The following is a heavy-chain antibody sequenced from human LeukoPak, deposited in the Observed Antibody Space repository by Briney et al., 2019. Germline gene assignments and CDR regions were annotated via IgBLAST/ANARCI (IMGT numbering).Heavy chain of an antibody. V-gene: IGHV1-18*01. D-gene: IGHD3-22*01. Sequence: ASVKVPCKASGYTFTSYGISWVRQAPGQGLEWMGWISAYNGNTNYAQKLQGRVTMTTDTSTSTAYMELRSLRSDDTAVYYCASVDDSSGSHDYWGQGTLVTVSS. J-gene: IGHJ4*02. CDR2: ISAYNGNT. CDR1: GYTFTSYG. CDR3: ASVDDSSGSHDY.